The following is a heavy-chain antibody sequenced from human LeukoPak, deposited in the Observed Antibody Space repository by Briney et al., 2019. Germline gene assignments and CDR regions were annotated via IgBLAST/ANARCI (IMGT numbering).Heavy chain of an antibody. CDR2: IYSGGST. Sequence: PGGSLRLSCVASGFTVSSNFMSWVRQAPGKGLEWVSVIYSGGSTYFADSVKGRFTISRDNPKNTVYLPMNSLRAEDTAVYYCARERVRDYYDSSGYLDYWGQGTLVTVSS. CDR3: ARERVRDYYDSSGYLDY. V-gene: IGHV3-53*01. J-gene: IGHJ4*02. CDR1: GFTVSSNF. D-gene: IGHD3-22*01.